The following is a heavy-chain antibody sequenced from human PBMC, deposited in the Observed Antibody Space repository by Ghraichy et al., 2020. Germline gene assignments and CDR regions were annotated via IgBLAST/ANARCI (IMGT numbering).Heavy chain of an antibody. CDR3: ARVGGIGAFDI. D-gene: IGHD3-10*01. J-gene: IGHJ3*02. CDR1: GFTLRSYA. Sequence: GGSLRLSCAASGFTLRSYAMYWVRHAPGKGLEYVSAIVSNGGTTYYADSMKGRSTISRDNSRNTLYLQMGSLRAEDMALYYCARVGGIGAFDIWGQGTMVTVSS. V-gene: IGHV3-64*02. CDR2: IVSNGGTT.